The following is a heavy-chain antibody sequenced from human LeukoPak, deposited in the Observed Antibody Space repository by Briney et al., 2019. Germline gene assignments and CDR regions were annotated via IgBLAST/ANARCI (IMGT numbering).Heavy chain of an antibody. CDR3: AKDHYWSIDY. V-gene: IGHV3-74*01. J-gene: IGHJ4*02. CDR1: EFTFSSYA. CDR2: IKGGGIST. D-gene: IGHD3-3*01. Sequence: GGSLRLSCSASEFTFSSYAMHWVRHAPGQGLVWVSRIKGGGISTNYADSVKGRFTISRDIAKNTLYLQMNSLRAEDTGVYYCAKDHYWSIDYWGRGTLVTVSS.